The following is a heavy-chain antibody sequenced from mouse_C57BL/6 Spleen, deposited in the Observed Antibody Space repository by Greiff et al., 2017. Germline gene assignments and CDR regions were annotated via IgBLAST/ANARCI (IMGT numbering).Heavy chain of an antibody. J-gene: IGHJ2*01. CDR1: GYSITSGYY. D-gene: IGHD1-1*01. CDR2: ISNAGSN. V-gene: IGHV3-6*01. Sequence: DVQLQESGPGLVKPSQSLSLTCSVTGYSITSGYYWNWIRPFPGNKLEWMGYISNAGSNNYNPSLKNRISLTRDTSKNQFFLKMNSVTTEDTATDYCARDRHGPPDYWGQGTTLTVSS. CDR3: ARDRHGPPDY.